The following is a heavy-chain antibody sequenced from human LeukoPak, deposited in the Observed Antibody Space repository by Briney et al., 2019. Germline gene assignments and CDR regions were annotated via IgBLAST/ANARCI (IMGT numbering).Heavy chain of an antibody. V-gene: IGHV4-34*01. CDR3: ARHHPTYYDILTGRRGHYYYYMDV. CDR1: GGSSSGYY. D-gene: IGHD3-9*01. CDR2: INHSGST. J-gene: IGHJ6*03. Sequence: PSETLSLTCAVYGGSSSGYYWSWIRQPPGKGLEWLGEINHSGSTNYNPSLKSRVTISVDTSKNQFSLKLSSVTAADTAVYYCARHHPTYYDILTGRRGHYYYYMDVWGKGTTVTISS.